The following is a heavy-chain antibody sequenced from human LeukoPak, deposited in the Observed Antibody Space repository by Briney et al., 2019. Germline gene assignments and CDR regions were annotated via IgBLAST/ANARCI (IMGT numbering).Heavy chain of an antibody. V-gene: IGHV4-59*01. CDR3: ARSTGDY. D-gene: IGHD3-10*01. CDR1: GGSISSYY. J-gene: IGHJ4*02. CDR2: IYYSGST. Sequence: SETLSLTCTVSGGSISSYYWSWIRQPPGRGLEWVGYIYYSGSTNYNPSLKSRATISVDTSKNQFSLKLSSVTAADTAVYYCARSTGDYWGQGTLVTVSS.